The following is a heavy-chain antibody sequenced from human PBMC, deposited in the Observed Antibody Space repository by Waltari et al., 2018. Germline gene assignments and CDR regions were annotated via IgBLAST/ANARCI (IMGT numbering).Heavy chain of an antibody. V-gene: IGHV4-34*01. Sequence: QVQLQQWGAGLLKPSETLSLTCAVYGGSFSGYYWSWIRQPPGKGLEWIGEINHSGSTNYNPSLKSRVTISVDTSKNQFSLKLSSVTAADTAVYYCARRDTAMVTGAFDIWGQGTMVTVSS. CDR3: ARRDTAMVTGAFDI. CDR2: INHSGST. J-gene: IGHJ3*02. D-gene: IGHD5-18*01. CDR1: GGSFSGYY.